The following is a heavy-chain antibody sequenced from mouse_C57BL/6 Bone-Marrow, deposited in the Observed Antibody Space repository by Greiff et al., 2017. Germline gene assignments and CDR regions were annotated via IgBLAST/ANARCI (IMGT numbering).Heavy chain of an antibody. J-gene: IGHJ4*01. CDR1: GYTFTSYW. CDR3: ASHSYYCAMDY. V-gene: IGHV1-69*01. Sequence: QVQLKQPGAELVMPGASVKLSCKASGYTFTSYWMHWVKQRPGQGLEWIGEIDPSDSYTNYNQKFKGKSTLTVDKSSSTAYMQLSSLTSEDSAVYYCASHSYYCAMDYWGQGTSVTVSS. CDR2: IDPSDSYT.